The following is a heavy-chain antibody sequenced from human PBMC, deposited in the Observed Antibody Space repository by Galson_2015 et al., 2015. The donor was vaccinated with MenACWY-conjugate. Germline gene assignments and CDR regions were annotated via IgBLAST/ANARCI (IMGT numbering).Heavy chain of an antibody. CDR2: INAGNGNT. Sequence: SVKVSCKASGYTFTSYAMHWVRQAPGQRLEWMGWINAGNGNTKYSQKFQGRVTITRDTSASTAYMELSSLRSEDTAVYYCAGAYGVYDFAFEIWGQGTMVTVSS. CDR3: AGAYGVYDFAFEI. D-gene: IGHD5/OR15-5a*01. J-gene: IGHJ3*02. V-gene: IGHV1-3*01. CDR1: GYTFTSYA.